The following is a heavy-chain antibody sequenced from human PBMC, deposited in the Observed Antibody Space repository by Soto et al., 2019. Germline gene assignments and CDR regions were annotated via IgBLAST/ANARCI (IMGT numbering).Heavy chain of an antibody. Sequence: SETLSLTCTVSGGSVSSGRYYWGWIRQSPGKGLEWIGHIYYSGNTHYNPSLKSRVTISVDTSKNQFSLKLSSVTAADTAVYYCASSGSGSYPFDYWGQGTLVTVSS. CDR3: ASSGSGSYPFDY. CDR1: GGSVSSGRYY. J-gene: IGHJ4*02. V-gene: IGHV4-61*01. CDR2: IYYSGNT. D-gene: IGHD1-26*01.